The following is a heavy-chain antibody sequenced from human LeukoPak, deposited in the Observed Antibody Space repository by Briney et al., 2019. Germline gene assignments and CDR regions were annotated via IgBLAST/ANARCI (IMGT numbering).Heavy chain of an antibody. J-gene: IGHJ4*02. CDR1: GFTFSSYG. V-gene: IGHV3-30*03. D-gene: IGHD1-1*01. Sequence: GGSLRLSCVASGFTFSSYGMNWVRQAPGKGLEWVAVISYDGSNKYYADSVKGRFTISRDNSKNTLYLQMNSLRAEDTAVYYCARDLEASVGHTNPAEYWGQGTLVTVSS. CDR3: ARDLEASVGHTNPAEY. CDR2: ISYDGSNK.